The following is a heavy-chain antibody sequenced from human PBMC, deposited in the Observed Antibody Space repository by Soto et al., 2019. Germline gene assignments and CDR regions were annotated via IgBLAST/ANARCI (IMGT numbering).Heavy chain of an antibody. CDR2: IYYSGST. J-gene: IGHJ3*02. Sequence: NPSETLSLTCSVSGGSISSGDYYWSWIRQPPGKGLEWIGHIYYSGSTYYNPSLKSRVTISVDTSKNQFSLKLSSVTAADTAVYYCARTMTELNFAIWGKGTMVTVSS. V-gene: IGHV4-30-4*08. CDR1: GGSISSGDYY. CDR3: ARTMTELNFAI. D-gene: IGHD3-22*01.